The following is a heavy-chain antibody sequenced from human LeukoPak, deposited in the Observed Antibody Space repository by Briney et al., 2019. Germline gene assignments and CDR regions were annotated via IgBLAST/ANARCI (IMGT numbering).Heavy chain of an antibody. D-gene: IGHD5-24*01. Sequence: SETLSLTCTVSGGSINGNSYFRCWIRQPPGKGLEWTGNIFYSGSTKYSSSLKSRVTISVDTSKNQFSLKITSVTAADTAVYYCVTLDGYNWVDYWGQGTLVTVSS. V-gene: IGHV4-39*01. J-gene: IGHJ4*02. CDR2: IFYSGST. CDR3: VTLDGYNWVDY. CDR1: GGSINGNSYF.